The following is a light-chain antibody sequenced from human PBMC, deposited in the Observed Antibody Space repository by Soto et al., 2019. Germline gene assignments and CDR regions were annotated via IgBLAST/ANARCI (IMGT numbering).Light chain of an antibody. V-gene: IGKV1-5*01. CDR3: QQYNSYPRT. CDR2: DAS. CDR1: EIISPW. J-gene: IGKJ1*01. Sequence: DIQMTQSPSTLSASVGDRVTITCRASEIISPWLAWHQQTPGKAPRLLISDASILESGVPSRFSGSGSGTEFTLTISSLQPDDFGIYYCQQYNSYPRTFGQGTKVETK.